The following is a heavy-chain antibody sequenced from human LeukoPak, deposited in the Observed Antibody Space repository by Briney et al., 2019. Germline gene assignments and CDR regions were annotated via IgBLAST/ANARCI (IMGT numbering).Heavy chain of an antibody. D-gene: IGHD5-18*01. CDR1: GGSISSYY. CDR2: IYYSGST. Sequence: SATRSLTCSVAGGSISSYYWSGIRQPPGKGLEWIGYIYYSGSTNYNPSLKRRVTISVDTSKNQFSLKLSSVTAADTAVYYCARVQYSYGLGYWGQGTLVTVSS. J-gene: IGHJ4*02. V-gene: IGHV4-59*01. CDR3: ARVQYSYGLGY.